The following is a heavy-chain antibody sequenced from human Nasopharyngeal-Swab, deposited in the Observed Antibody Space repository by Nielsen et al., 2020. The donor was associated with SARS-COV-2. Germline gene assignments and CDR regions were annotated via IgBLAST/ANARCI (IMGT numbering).Heavy chain of an antibody. CDR1: GFTFSSYG. D-gene: IGHD3-10*01. CDR2: IWYDGSNK. V-gene: IGHV3-33*01. Sequence: GESLKISCAASGFTFSSYGMHWVRQASGKGLEWVAVIWYDGSNKYYADSVKGRFTISRDNSKNTLYLQMNSLRAEDTAVYYCARDIGAWFRELRYWGQGTLVTVSS. CDR3: ARDIGAWFRELRY. J-gene: IGHJ4*02.